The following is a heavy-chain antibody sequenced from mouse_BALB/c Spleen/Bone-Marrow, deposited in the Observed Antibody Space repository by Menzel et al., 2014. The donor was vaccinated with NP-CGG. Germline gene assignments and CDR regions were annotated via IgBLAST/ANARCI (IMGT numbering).Heavy chain of an antibody. CDR3: TRSNYGYGFFDV. J-gene: IGHJ1*01. Sequence: VQLQQSGAELVKPGASVKLSCKASGYSFTNYYMYWVKQWPRQGLEWIGEINPSNGGTNFNEKFKSKATLTVDESSSTAFMQLSSLTSEDSAVYYCTRSNYGYGFFDVWGAGTTVTVSS. V-gene: IGHV1S81*02. D-gene: IGHD1-2*01. CDR1: GYSFTNYY. CDR2: INPSNGGT.